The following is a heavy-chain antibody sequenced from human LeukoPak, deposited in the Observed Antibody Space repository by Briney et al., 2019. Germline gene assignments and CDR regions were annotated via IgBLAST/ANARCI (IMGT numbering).Heavy chain of an antibody. J-gene: IGHJ4*02. D-gene: IGHD6-13*01. CDR3: ARTQTKIIAAAGVDY. V-gene: IGHV1-18*01. Sequence: GASVKVSCKASGYTFTSYGISWVRQAPGQGLEWMGWISAYNGNTNYAQKLQGRVTMTTDTSTRTAYMELRSLRSDDTAVYYCARTQTKIIAAAGVDYWGQGTLVTVSS. CDR2: ISAYNGNT. CDR1: GYTFTSYG.